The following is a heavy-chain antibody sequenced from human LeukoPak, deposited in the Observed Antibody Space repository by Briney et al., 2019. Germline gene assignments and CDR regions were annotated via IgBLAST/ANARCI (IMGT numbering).Heavy chain of an antibody. J-gene: IGHJ6*03. CDR1: VFTFSSYG. Sequence: QPGGSQRLSCAASVFTFSSYGMHWVRQAPGKGLEWVAFIRYDGSNKYYADSVKGRFTISRDNSKNTLYLQMNSLRAEDTAVYYCAKAPDYYGSGSYYKTRYYYYYMDVWGKGTTVTVSS. D-gene: IGHD3-10*01. V-gene: IGHV3-30*02. CDR2: IRYDGSNK. CDR3: AKAPDYYGSGSYYKTRYYYYYMDV.